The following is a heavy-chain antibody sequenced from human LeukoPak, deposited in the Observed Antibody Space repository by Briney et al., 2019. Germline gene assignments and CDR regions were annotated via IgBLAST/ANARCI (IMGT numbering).Heavy chain of an antibody. CDR2: ISRSSGII. V-gene: IGHV3-48*04. Sequence: PGGSLRLSCAASGFTLSSYNMHWVRQAPGKGLEWVSYISRSSGIIYYADSVKGRFSSSGDNAKNSLSLQMNSLRAEDTAVYYCAGYSSGWFGAFDIWGQGTMVTVSS. J-gene: IGHJ3*02. CDR1: GFTLSSYN. D-gene: IGHD6-19*01. CDR3: AGYSSGWFGAFDI.